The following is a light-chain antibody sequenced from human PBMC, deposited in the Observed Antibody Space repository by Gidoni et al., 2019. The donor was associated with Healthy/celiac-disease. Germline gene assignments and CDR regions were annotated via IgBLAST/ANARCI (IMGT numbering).Light chain of an antibody. CDR3: QQTSTIPYT. CDR1: QIVNDF. J-gene: IGKJ2*01. CDR2: DVS. V-gene: IGKV1-39*01. Sequence: DIQMTQSPSSLSASIGDRVTITCRASQIVNDFLNWYQQKPGKAPKLLIYDVSSLQSGVPSRFSGSGSGTDFTLTINSLQPEDFATYYCQQTSTIPYTFGQXTKLEIK.